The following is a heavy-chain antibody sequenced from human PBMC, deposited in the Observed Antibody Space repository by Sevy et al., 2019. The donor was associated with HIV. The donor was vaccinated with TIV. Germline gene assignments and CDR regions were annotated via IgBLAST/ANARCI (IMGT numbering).Heavy chain of an antibody. Sequence: GGSLRLTCAASGFTFSSYAMSWVRRAPGKGLEWVSAISGSGGSTDYADSVKGRFTISRDNSKNTLYLQMNSLRAEDTAVYYCAKTTGRGSGWYGGWFDPWVQGTLVTVSS. D-gene: IGHD6-19*01. V-gene: IGHV3-23*01. J-gene: IGHJ5*02. CDR2: ISGSGGST. CDR1: GFTFSSYA. CDR3: AKTTGRGSGWYGGWFDP.